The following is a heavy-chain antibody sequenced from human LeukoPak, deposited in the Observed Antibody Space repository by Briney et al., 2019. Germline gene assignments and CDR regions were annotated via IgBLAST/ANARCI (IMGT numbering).Heavy chain of an antibody. D-gene: IGHD3-3*01. CDR1: GLTLSGYS. V-gene: IGHV3-21*01. Sequence: WGSLRLSCEASGLTLSGYSMNWVRQAPGKGLEWVSSISNSGSNIYYPDSVRGRFTISRDTAKNSLDLQMSSLRAADTAGYYCARPKTIRLDAMVVSGNGTTVTVSP. CDR3: ARPKTIRLDAMVV. J-gene: IGHJ6*04. CDR2: ISNSGSNI.